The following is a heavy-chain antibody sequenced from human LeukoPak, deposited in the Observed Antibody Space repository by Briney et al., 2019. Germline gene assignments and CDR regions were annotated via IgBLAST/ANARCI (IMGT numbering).Heavy chain of an antibody. Sequence: SETLSLTCTVSGGSISSYYWSWIRQPPGKGLEWIGYIYYSGSTNYNPSLKSRVTISVDTSKNQFSLKLSSVTAADTAVYYCARRYCSSTSCYYFDYWGQGTLVTVSS. V-gene: IGHV4-59*08. CDR1: GGSISSYY. J-gene: IGHJ4*02. CDR2: IYYSGST. CDR3: ARRYCSSTSCYYFDY. D-gene: IGHD2-2*01.